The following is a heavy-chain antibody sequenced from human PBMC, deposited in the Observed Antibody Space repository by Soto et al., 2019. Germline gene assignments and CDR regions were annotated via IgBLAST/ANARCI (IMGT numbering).Heavy chain of an antibody. CDR2: IYTSGST. D-gene: IGHD1-26*01. CDR3: ARTVGAAYYFDF. J-gene: IGHJ4*02. Sequence: QVQLQESGPGLVKPSETLSLTCTVSGDSMSKYYWSWIRQPAGKGLEWIGRIYTSGSTNYNPSLKSRVNMSLDTSNIHFSLNLKSVTAADAAVYYCARTVGAAYYFDFWGQGALVTVSS. V-gene: IGHV4-4*07. CDR1: GDSMSKYY.